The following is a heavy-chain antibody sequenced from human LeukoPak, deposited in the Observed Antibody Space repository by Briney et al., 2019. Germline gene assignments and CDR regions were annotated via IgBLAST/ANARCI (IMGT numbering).Heavy chain of an antibody. V-gene: IGHV1-3*01. CDR2: INAGNGNT. CDR1: GYTFTSYA. Sequence: ASVKVSCKAAGYTFTSYAMHWVRQAPGQRLEWMGWINAGNGNTKYSQKFQGRVTITRDTSASTAYMELSSLRSEDTAVYYCATSPQMGQLWYIAYWGQGTLVTVSS. D-gene: IGHD5-18*01. CDR3: ATSPQMGQLWYIAY. J-gene: IGHJ4*02.